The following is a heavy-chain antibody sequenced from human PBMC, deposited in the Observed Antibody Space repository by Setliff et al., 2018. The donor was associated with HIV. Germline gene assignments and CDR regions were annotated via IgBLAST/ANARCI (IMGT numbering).Heavy chain of an antibody. CDR1: GYTLTSYD. CDR3: ARTRPYNWNYVGYYYMDV. J-gene: IGHJ6*03. D-gene: IGHD1-7*01. CDR2: MNPNSCNT. Sequence: ASVKVSCKASGYTLTSYDINWVRQATGQGLAWMGWMNPNSCNTGYAQKFQGRITITLNTSIKTAYMERSSLRYEDTAEYYCARTRPYNWNYVGYYYMDVWGKGTTVTVSS. V-gene: IGHV1-8*01.